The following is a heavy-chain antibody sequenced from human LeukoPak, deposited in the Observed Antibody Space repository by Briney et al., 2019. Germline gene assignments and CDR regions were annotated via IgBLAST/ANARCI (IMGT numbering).Heavy chain of an antibody. D-gene: IGHD3-22*01. CDR3: ARGHYYDSSGYYYVSAFDI. CDR1: GGSISSGSYY. J-gene: IGHJ3*02. V-gene: IGHV4-61*02. CDR2: IYTSGST. Sequence: SQTLSLTCTVSGGSISSGSYYWSWIRQPAGKGLEWIGRIYTSGSTNYNPSLKSRVTISVDTSKNQFSLKLSSVTAADTAVYYCARGHYYDSSGYYYVSAFDIWGQGTMVTVSS.